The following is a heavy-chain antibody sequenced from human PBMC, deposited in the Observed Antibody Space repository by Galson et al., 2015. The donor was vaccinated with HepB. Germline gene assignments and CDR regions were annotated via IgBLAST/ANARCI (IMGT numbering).Heavy chain of an antibody. V-gene: IGHV1-24*01. J-gene: IGHJ6*02. CDR3: ATRPPGLPTVTTVGHYHGMDV. CDR2: FDPEDGET. Sequence: SVKVSCKVSGYTLTKLSMHWVRQAPGQGLEWMGGFDPEDGETIYAQNFQGRVTMTEDTSTDTAYMILSSLRSEDTAVCYCATRPPGLPTVTTVGHYHGMDVLGQGTTVTVSS. CDR1: GYTLTKLS. D-gene: IGHD4-11*01.